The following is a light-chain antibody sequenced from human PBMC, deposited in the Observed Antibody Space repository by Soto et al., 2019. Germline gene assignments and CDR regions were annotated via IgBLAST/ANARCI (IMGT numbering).Light chain of an antibody. Sequence: QSALTQPASVSGSPGQSITISCTRTSSDVGAYNYVSWYQQHPGRAPKLMIYDVSDRPSGVSNRFSGSKSGNTASLTISGLQAEDEADYYCSSYTSSFAVFGGGTQLTVL. CDR3: SSYTSSFAV. CDR2: DVS. J-gene: IGLJ7*01. V-gene: IGLV2-14*03. CDR1: SSDVGAYNY.